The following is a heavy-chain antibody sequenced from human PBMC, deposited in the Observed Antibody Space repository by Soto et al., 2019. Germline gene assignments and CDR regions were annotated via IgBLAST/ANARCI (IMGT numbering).Heavy chain of an antibody. V-gene: IGHV3-73*01. CDR3: TQHADDSDAFDI. J-gene: IGHJ3*02. CDR1: GFIFSSSS. D-gene: IGHD1-1*01. Sequence: DVQLVESGGGLVQPGGSLKLSCAGSGFIFSSSSIHWVRQPSGKGLEWVGRIRSSDYSYAAAYAASVKGRFTISRDDSKNTAYLQMNSLRTEDTAVYYCTQHADDSDAFDIWGQGTLVTVSS. CDR2: IRSSDYSYAA.